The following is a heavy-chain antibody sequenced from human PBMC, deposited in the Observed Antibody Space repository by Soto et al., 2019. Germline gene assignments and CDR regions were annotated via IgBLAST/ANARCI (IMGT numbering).Heavy chain of an antibody. CDR2: INVYNGNT. D-gene: IGHD3-10*01. CDR3: ERGVGSGSYYNQYNWFDP. Sequence: QVQLVQSGGEVKKPGASVKVSCKASGYTFTNYGISWVRQAPGQVLEWMGWINVYNGNTKYAQKVHGRDTMTTDTSTSTAYMELRSLRSDDTAVYYCERGVGSGSYYNQYNWFDPWGQGTLVTVSS. V-gene: IGHV1-18*01. CDR1: GYTFTNYG. J-gene: IGHJ5*02.